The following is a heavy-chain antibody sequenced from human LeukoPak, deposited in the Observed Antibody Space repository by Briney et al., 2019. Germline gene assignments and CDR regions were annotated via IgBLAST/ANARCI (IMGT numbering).Heavy chain of an antibody. CDR1: GFTFSSYS. CDR2: IISSSSAI. D-gene: IGHD3-3*01. CDR3: ARQTTRFNDAFDI. Sequence: GGSLRLSCAASGFTFSSYSMNWVRQAPGKGLEWVSYIISSSSAIYYADSVKGRFTISRDNAKNSLYLQMNSLRDEDTAVYYCARQTTRFNDAFDIWSQGTMVTVSS. V-gene: IGHV3-48*02. J-gene: IGHJ3*02.